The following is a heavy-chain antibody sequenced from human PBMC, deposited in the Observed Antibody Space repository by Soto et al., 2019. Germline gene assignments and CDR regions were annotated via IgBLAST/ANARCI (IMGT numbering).Heavy chain of an antibody. CDR2: ISNDGSDN. D-gene: IGHD6-13*01. J-gene: IGHJ3*01. CDR1: GFTFNNVG. CDR3: AKDQGIAASHGID. Sequence: QVHLVESGGGVVQPGRSLRLSCAASGFTFNNVGMHWVRQAPGKGLEWVAAISNDGSDNYYADSVRGRLTISRDNSQNTVYLQMNSLRAEDTAVYYCAKDQGIAASHGIDWGQGTMVTVSS. V-gene: IGHV3-30*18.